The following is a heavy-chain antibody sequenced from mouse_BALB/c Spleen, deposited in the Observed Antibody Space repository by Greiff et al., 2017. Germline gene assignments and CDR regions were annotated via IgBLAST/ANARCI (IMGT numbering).Heavy chain of an antibody. CDR1: GYAFTNYL. CDR2: INPGSGGT. CDR3: ARSNYYGSSYAMDY. D-gene: IGHD1-1*01. J-gene: IGHJ4*01. Sequence: QVQLQQSGAELVRPGTSVKVSCKASGYAFTNYLIEWVKQWPGQGLEWIGVINPGSGGTNYNEKFKGKATLTADKSSSTAYMQLSSLTSDDSAVYFCARSNYYGSSYAMDYWGQGTSVTVSS. V-gene: IGHV1-54*01.